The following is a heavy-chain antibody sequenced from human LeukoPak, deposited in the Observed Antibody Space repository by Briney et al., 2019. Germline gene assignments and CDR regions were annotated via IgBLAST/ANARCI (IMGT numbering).Heavy chain of an antibody. J-gene: IGHJ4*02. CDR1: GGSFSGYY. CDR3: ARGRGSSGWYNDY. Sequence: PSETLSFTGAVYGGSFSGYYWSWIRQPPGKGLEWIGEINHSGSTNYNPSLKSRVTISVDTSKNQFSLKLSSVTAADTAVYYCARGRGSSGWYNDYWGQGTLVTVSS. CDR2: INHSGST. D-gene: IGHD6-19*01. V-gene: IGHV4-34*01.